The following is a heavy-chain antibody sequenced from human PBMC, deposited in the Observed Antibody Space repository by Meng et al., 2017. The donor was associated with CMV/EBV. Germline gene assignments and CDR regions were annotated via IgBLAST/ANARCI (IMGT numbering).Heavy chain of an antibody. CDR2: ISGSGGST. J-gene: IGHJ4*02. V-gene: IGHV3-23*01. D-gene: IGHD2-2*01. CDR3: AKDPSAATDDRGNY. Sequence: GESLKISCAASGFTLSSYAMSWVRQAPGKGLEWVSAISGSGGSTYYADSVKGRFTITRDNSRNTLYLQMNRLRTGDTTVYCCAKDPSAATDDRGNYWGQETLVTVSS. CDR1: GFTLSSYA.